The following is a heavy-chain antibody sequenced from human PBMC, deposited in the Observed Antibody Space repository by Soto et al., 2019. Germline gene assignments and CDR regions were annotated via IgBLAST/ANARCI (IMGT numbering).Heavy chain of an antibody. J-gene: IGHJ5*02. CDR1: GFTLNTYS. V-gene: IGHV3-48*02. CDR3: ARNNNWFEP. CDR2: ISSSGSTI. Sequence: EVQLVESGGGLVQPGGSLRLSCAASGFTLNTYSMSWVRQAPGKGLEWVSYISSSGSTIYYADSVKGRFTISRDIAKNSLYLQMDSLRDEDTAVYYCARNNNWFEPWGQGTLVTVSS.